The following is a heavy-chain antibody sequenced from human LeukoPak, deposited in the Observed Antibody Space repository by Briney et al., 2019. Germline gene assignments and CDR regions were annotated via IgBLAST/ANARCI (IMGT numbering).Heavy chain of an antibody. CDR1: GYTFTSYD. CDR2: MNPNSGNT. V-gene: IGHV1-8*01. J-gene: IGHJ4*02. D-gene: IGHD3-16*01. CDR3: ARGRIPLDYGITFGGVMGDY. Sequence: ASVKVSCKASGYTFTSYDINWVRQATGQGLEWMGWMNPNSGNTGYAQKFQGRVTMTRNTSISTAYMELSSLRSEDTAVYYCARGRIPLDYGITFGGVMGDYWGQGTLVTVSS.